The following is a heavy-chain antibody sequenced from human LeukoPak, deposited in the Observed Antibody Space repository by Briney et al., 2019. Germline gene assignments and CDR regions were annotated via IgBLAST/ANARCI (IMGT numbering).Heavy chain of an antibody. J-gene: IGHJ4*02. Sequence: GGSLRLSCAASRFTFSTYWMSWVRQAPGKGLEWVANIKQDGSETYYVDSVKGRFTISRDNAKNSLFLQINSLRAEDTAVYYCARREYSSSSDYWGQGTLVTVSS. CDR3: ARREYSSSSDY. CDR1: RFTFSTYW. V-gene: IGHV3-7*01. CDR2: IKQDGSET. D-gene: IGHD6-6*01.